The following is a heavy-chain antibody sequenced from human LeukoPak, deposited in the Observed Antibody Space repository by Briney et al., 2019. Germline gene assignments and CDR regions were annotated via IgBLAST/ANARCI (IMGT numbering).Heavy chain of an antibody. Sequence: SETLSLTCTASGGSISSYYCTWIRQAPGKGLEWIGNVYYTGSTSYNPSLKSRVTISVDASKNHFSLRLISVTAADTAVYYCARYLSSGLDYWGQGTLVTVSS. D-gene: IGHD3-22*01. J-gene: IGHJ4*02. CDR3: ARYLSSGLDY. CDR1: GGSISSYY. V-gene: IGHV4-59*01. CDR2: VYYTGST.